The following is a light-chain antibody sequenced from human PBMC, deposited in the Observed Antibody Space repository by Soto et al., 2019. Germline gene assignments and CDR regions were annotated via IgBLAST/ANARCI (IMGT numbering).Light chain of an antibody. V-gene: IGLV2-23*01. CDR2: EGS. Sequence: QSALTQPASVSGSPGQSITISCTGTSSDVGSYNLVSWYQQHPGKAPKLMIYEGSKRPSGVSNRFSGSKSGNTASLTISGXXXXXEADYYCCSYAGSSTYVLFGGGTKLTVL. CDR3: CSYAGSSTYVL. CDR1: SSDVGSYNL. J-gene: IGLJ2*01.